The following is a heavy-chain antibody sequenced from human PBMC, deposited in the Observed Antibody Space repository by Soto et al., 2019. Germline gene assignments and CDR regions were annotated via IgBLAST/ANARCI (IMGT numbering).Heavy chain of an antibody. CDR2: IYYSGST. D-gene: IGHD2-15*01. V-gene: IGHV4-59*01. J-gene: IGHJ5*02. CDR1: GCSISSYY. Sequence: PSETLSLXCTVSGCSISSYYWSWIRQPPGKGLEWIGYIYYSGSTNYNPSLKSRVTISVDTSKNQFSLKLSSVTAADTAVYYCARGLFPYCSGGSCRGPVWFDPWGQGTLVTVSS. CDR3: ARGLFPYCSGGSCRGPVWFDP.